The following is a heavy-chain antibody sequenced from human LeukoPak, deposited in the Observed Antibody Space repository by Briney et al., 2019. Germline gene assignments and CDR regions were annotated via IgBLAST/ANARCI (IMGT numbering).Heavy chain of an antibody. D-gene: IGHD3-10*01. Sequence: SETLSLTCTVSGVSISSSNSYWGWIRQPPGKGLEWIGSIYYSGNTYYNASLKSQVSISIDTSKNQFSLKLSSVTAADTAVYYCARGRYYYGSGSYYNYYYYYMDVWGKGTTVTISS. CDR3: ARGRYYYGSGSYYNYYYYYMDV. CDR2: IYYSGNT. J-gene: IGHJ6*03. CDR1: GVSISSSNSY. V-gene: IGHV4-39*07.